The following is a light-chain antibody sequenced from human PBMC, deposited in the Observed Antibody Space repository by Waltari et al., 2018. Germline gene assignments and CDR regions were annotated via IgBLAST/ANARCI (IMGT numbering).Light chain of an antibody. J-gene: IGKJ4*01. CDR3: QQYYSFPVT. CDR2: WAS. CDR1: QNVLYSSNNKNY. Sequence: DIVMTQSPDSLAVSLGERPIINCKSSQNVLYSSNNKNYLAWYQQKPGQPPKLLIYWASTRESGVPDRFSGSGSGTDFTLTISRLQAEDVAVYYCQQYYSFPVTFGGGTKVEIK. V-gene: IGKV4-1*01.